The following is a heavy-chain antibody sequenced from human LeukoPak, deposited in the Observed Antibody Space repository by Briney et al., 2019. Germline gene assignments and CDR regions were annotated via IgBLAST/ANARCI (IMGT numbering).Heavy chain of an antibody. V-gene: IGHV3-7*01. Sequence: GGSLRLSCAASGFNFGTFWMSWVRQAPGRGLEWVAKINQDGSVRDYVDSVKGRFTISRDNANNFLHLQMNSLRADDAAVYNCARDQNFYDTTGEGYFQHWGQGTLVTVSS. CDR3: ARDQNFYDTTGEGYFQH. CDR1: GFNFGTFW. CDR2: INQDGSVR. D-gene: IGHD3-22*01. J-gene: IGHJ1*01.